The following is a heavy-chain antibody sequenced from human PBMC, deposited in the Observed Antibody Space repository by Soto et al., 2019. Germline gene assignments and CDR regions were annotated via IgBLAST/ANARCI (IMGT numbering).Heavy chain of an antibody. V-gene: IGHV1-18*01. CDR2: ISPNSGAT. CDR1: GYTFTSYG. Sequence: QVPLVQSEGELRQPGASVTVSCRASGYTFTSYGIIWVRQAPGQGLEWMGYISPNSGATTYAQNLQGRLTLTTDTSTSTAYMELRSLCSDDSVIYSCVREMWTRSGPQNFFDYWGMGSLVTISS. J-gene: IGHJ4*02. CDR3: VREMWTRSGPQNFFDY. D-gene: IGHD6-25*01.